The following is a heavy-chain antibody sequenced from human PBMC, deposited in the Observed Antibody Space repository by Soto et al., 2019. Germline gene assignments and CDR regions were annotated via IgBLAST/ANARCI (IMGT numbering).Heavy chain of an antibody. CDR2: ISGSGGST. J-gene: IGHJ4*02. V-gene: IGHV3-23*01. D-gene: IGHD3-10*01. CDR1: GFTFSSNA. CDR3: AKMVTMVRGVA. Sequence: EVQLLESGGDLVQPGGSLRLSCAASGFTFSSNAMSWVRQAPGKGLEWVSVISGSGGSTYYADSVKGRFTISRDNSKNTLYLQMNSLRAEDTAVYYCAKMVTMVRGVAWGQGTLVTVSS.